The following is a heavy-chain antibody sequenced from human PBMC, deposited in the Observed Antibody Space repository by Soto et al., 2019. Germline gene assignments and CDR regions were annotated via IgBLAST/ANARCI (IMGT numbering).Heavy chain of an antibody. J-gene: IGHJ5*02. V-gene: IGHV1-69*13. CDR2: IIPIFGTA. Sequence: GASVKVSCKASGGTFSSYAISWVRQAPGQGLEWMGGIIPIFGTANYAQKFQGRVTITADESTSTAYMELSSLRSEDTAVYYCARGGDCSGGSCYSEPGQNWFDPWGQGTLVTVS. D-gene: IGHD2-15*01. CDR1: GGTFSSYA. CDR3: ARGGDCSGGSCYSEPGQNWFDP.